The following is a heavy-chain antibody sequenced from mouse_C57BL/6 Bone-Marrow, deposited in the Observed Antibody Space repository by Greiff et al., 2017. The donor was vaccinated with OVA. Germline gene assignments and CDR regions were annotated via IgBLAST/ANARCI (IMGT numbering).Heavy chain of an antibody. Sequence: EVQLQASGTVLARPGASVTMSCKTSGYTFTSYWLHWVKQRPGQGLAWIGAIYPGNSDTSYNQKFKGKAKLTAVTSASTADMELSSLTNEDSAVYYGTRHGWYLLDYWGQGTTLTVSS. D-gene: IGHD2-1*01. CDR3: TRHGWYLLDY. V-gene: IGHV1-5*01. CDR2: IYPGNSDT. J-gene: IGHJ2*01. CDR1: GYTFTSYW.